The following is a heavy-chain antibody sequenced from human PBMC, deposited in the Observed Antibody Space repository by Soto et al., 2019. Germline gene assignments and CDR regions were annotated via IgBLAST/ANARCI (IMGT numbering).Heavy chain of an antibody. V-gene: IGHV4-59*08. CDR3: ASILGYDFWSGTYYFAY. J-gene: IGHJ4*02. Sequence: SETLSLTCTVSGGSISSYYWSWIRQPPGKGLEWIGYIYYSGSTNYNPSLKSRVTISVDTSKNQFSLKLSSVTAADTAVYYCASILGYDFWSGTYYFAYWGQGTLVTVS. CDR1: GGSISSYY. D-gene: IGHD3-3*01. CDR2: IYYSGST.